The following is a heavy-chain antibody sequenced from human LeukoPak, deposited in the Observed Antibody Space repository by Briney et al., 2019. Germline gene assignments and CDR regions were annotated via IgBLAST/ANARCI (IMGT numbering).Heavy chain of an antibody. J-gene: IGHJ6*02. D-gene: IGHD2-2*01. CDR3: ARDVGVVPAARRYYYYGMDV. CDR1: GSTFSSYS. CDR2: ISSSSSYI. Sequence: GGSLRLSCAASGSTFSSYSMNWVRQAPGKGLEWVSSISSSSSYIYYADSVKGRFTISRDNAKNSLYLQMNSLRAEDTAVYYCARDVGVVPAARRYYYYGMDVWGQGTTVTVSS. V-gene: IGHV3-21*01.